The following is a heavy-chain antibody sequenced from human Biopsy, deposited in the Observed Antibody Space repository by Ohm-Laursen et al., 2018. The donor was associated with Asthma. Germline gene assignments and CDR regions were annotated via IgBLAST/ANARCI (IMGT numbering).Heavy chain of an antibody. J-gene: IGHJ4*02. D-gene: IGHD7-27*01. CDR1: GGSMSSSSYS. CDR3: ARHWDWGSFFDY. CDR2: ISYTGSA. V-gene: IGHV4-39*01. Sequence: GTLSLTCTVSGGSMSSSSYSWGWIRQPPGKGLEWMGSISYTGSAYHNPSLKGRVTISVDTSKNHFSLKLSSVTAADTAVYYCARHWDWGSFFDYWGQGTPVTVSS.